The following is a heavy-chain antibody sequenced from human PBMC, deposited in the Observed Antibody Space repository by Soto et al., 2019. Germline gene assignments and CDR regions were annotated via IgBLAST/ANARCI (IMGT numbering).Heavy chain of an antibody. Sequence: PSETLSLTCTVSGGSISITSYYWGWIRQPPGKGLEWIGSIYYSGSTYYNPSLKSRVTISVDTSKNQFSLKLSSVTAADTAVYYCARAHDYGDGMGYWGQGTLVTVSS. CDR1: GGSISITSYY. CDR3: ARAHDYGDGMGY. J-gene: IGHJ4*02. CDR2: IYYSGST. D-gene: IGHD4-17*01. V-gene: IGHV4-39*01.